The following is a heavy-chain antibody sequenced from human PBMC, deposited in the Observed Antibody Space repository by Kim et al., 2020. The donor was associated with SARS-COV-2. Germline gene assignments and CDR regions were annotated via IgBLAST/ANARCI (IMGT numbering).Heavy chain of an antibody. CDR2: IWYDGSNK. CDR1: GFTFSSYG. Sequence: GGSLRLSCAASGFTFSSYGMHWVRQAPGKGLEWVAVIWYDGSNKYYADSVKGRFTISRDNSKNTLYLQMNSLRAEDTAVYYCAREAPFVAMVRGVFAFDIWGQGTMVTVSS. CDR3: AREAPFVAMVRGVFAFDI. V-gene: IGHV3-33*01. J-gene: IGHJ3*02. D-gene: IGHD3-10*01.